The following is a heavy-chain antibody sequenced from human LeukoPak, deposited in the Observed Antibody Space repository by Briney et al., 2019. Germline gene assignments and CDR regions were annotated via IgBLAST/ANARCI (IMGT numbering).Heavy chain of an antibody. D-gene: IGHD3-22*01. CDR3: AKGTGDAGYYHDN. Sequence: PGGSLRVSCVASGFTFSSCAMNWVRQAPGKGLEWVSAVRVGGETHYADSVEGRFTISRDNAANTVYLQMSGLRVEDTAVYHCAKGTGDAGYYHDNWGQGTLVTVSS. CDR2: VRVGGET. J-gene: IGHJ4*02. V-gene: IGHV3-23*01. CDR1: GFTFSSCA.